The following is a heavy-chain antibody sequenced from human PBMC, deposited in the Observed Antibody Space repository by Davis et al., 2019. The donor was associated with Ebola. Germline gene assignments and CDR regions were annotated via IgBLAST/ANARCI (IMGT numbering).Heavy chain of an antibody. V-gene: IGHV3-7*03. J-gene: IGHJ5*01. D-gene: IGHD3-10*01. Sequence: PGGSLRLSCAASGFTFSSYWMNWVRQAPGKGLEWVANIKKDGSEKNYVDSVKGRFTISRDNAKNSLFLQMNSLRADDTAIYYCARKPSGENWFDSWGQGTLVTVSS. CDR1: GFTFSSYW. CDR3: ARKPSGENWFDS. CDR2: IKKDGSEK.